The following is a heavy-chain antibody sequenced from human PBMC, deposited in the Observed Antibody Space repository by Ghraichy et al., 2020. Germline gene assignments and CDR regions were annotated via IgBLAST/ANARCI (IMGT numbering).Heavy chain of an antibody. CDR1: GFTFNIYG. CDR3: ASNLPPMD. V-gene: IGHV3-48*02. Sequence: LSLTCAASGFTFNIYGMNWVRQAPGKGLEWVSYISSTSSAMYYADSVMGRFTISRDNAKNSLYLQMNSLRDEDTAVYYCASNLPPMDWGQGTLVTVSS. J-gene: IGHJ4*02. D-gene: IGHD5-24*01. CDR2: ISSTSSAM.